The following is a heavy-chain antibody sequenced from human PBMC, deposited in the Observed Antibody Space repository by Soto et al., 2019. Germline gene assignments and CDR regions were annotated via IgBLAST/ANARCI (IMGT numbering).Heavy chain of an antibody. D-gene: IGHD2-2*01. CDR2: IYTSGST. V-gene: IGHV4-4*07. Sequence: SETLSLTCTVSGGSISSYYWSWIRQPAGKGLEWIGRIYTSGSTNYNPSLKSRVTMSVDTSKNQFSLKLSSVTAADTAVYYCARVAGGKHCSSTSWPLDIWRQGTMVTVS. CDR1: GGSISSYY. CDR3: ARVAGGKHCSSTSWPLDI. J-gene: IGHJ3*02.